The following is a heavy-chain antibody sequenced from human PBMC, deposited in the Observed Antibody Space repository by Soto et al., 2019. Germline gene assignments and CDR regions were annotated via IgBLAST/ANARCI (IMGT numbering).Heavy chain of an antibody. V-gene: IGHV3-30*04. Sequence: QVYVVESGGGVVQPGRSLRLSCTGSGFSFSSSAFHWVRQAPGKGLEWVAVISYDGTNKYYSDSVKGRFTISRDNSKSTLALQMNNLRPEDTAVYYCAKDLVEMVATILGDYNYYGLDVWGRGTTVTVSS. D-gene: IGHD5-12*01. CDR3: AKDLVEMVATILGDYNYYGLDV. J-gene: IGHJ6*01. CDR1: GFSFSSSA. CDR2: ISYDGTNK.